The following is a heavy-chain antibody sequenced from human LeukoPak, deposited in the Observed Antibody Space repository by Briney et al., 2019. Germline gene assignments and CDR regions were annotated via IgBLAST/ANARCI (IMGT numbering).Heavy chain of an antibody. V-gene: IGHV1-2*02. J-gene: IGHJ6*03. CDR1: GYTFTGDY. CDR2: INPNSGGT. CDR3: ARTEYHYYYLDV. Sequence: ASVKVSCKASGYTFTGDYMHWVRHAPGQGMEWMGWINPNSGGTNYAKKFLGRFTMTRDTTISRAYMELSSLRFEDTAVYFCARTEYHYYYLDVWGKGTTVTVSS. D-gene: IGHD1-14*01.